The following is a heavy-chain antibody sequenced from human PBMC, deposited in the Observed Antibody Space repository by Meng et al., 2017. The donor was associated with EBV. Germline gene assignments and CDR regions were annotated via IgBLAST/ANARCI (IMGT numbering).Heavy chain of an antibody. J-gene: IGHJ4*02. V-gene: IGHV1-8*01. CDR1: GYTFTSYD. D-gene: IGHD6-13*01. Sequence: QVQLVQSGAEVKTPGASVKVSCKASGYTFTSYDINWVRQATGQGLEWMGWMNPNSGNTGYAQKFQGRVTMTRNTSISTAYIELSSLRSEDTAVYYCARGPGSSWYSFFDYWGQGTLVTVFS. CDR3: ARGPGSSWYSFFDY. CDR2: MNPNSGNT.